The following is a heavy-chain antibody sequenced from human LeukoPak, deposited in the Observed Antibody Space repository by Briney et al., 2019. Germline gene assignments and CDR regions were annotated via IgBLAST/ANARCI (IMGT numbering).Heavy chain of an antibody. CDR1: GGSISSSSYY. CDR2: IYYSGST. V-gene: IGHV4-39*01. J-gene: IGHJ4*02. Sequence: SETLSLTCTVSGGSISSSSYYWGWIRQPPGKGLEWIGSIYYSGSTYYNPSLKSRVTISVDTSQNQFSLQLGSVTAADTAVYYCAVRLYYDFWSASRVTPLDHWAQGPVVSVPS. CDR3: AVRLYYDFWSASRVTPLDH. D-gene: IGHD3-3*01.